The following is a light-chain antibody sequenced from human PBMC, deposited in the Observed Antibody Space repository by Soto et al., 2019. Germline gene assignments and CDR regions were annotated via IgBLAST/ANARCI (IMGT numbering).Light chain of an antibody. CDR3: QQSYSSPWT. CDR1: QTVSSY. J-gene: IGKJ1*01. V-gene: IGKV1-39*01. Sequence: DIQMTQSPPFLSACVGDRVTITCRAGQTVSSYLNWYLQKPGKAPKLLIYATSSLQSGVPSRFSGSGSGTDFTLTISSLQPEDFATYHCQQSYSSPWTFGQGTKVEIK. CDR2: ATS.